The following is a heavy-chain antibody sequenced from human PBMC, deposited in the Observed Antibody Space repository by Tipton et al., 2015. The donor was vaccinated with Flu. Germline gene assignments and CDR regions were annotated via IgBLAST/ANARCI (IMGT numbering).Heavy chain of an antibody. J-gene: IGHJ1*01. CDR3: ARDMGDYGDYVSAEYFQH. CDR1: GFTFSSYS. D-gene: IGHD4-17*01. CDR2: ISSSSSYI. Sequence: SLRLSCAASGFTFSSYSMNRVRQAPGKGLEWVSSISSSSSYIYYADSVKGRFTISRDNAKNSLYLQMNSLRAEDTAVYYCARDMGDYGDYVSAEYFQHWGQGTLVTVSS. V-gene: IGHV3-21*01.